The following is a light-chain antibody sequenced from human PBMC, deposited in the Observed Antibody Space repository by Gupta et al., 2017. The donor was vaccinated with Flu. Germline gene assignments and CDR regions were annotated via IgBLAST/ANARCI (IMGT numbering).Light chain of an antibody. Sequence: VVMTQSPLSLPVTLGQPASISCRSSQSLVYRDGNTYVNWFQQRPGQSPRRLMYEVSNRDSGVPDRSSGSGSGTDFTLKSSRGEAEDVGIYYCMQGKHRWTFGQGTKVEIK. CDR3: MQGKHRWT. CDR2: EVS. V-gene: IGKV2-30*01. CDR1: QSLVYRDGNTY. J-gene: IGKJ2*01.